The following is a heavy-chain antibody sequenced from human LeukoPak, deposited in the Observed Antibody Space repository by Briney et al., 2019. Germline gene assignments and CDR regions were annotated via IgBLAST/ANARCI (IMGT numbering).Heavy chain of an antibody. CDR1: GGTFSSYA. CDR3: AYSQPFRENYYYYYMDV. Sequence: ASVKVSCKASGGTFSSYAISWVRQAPGQGLEWMGGIIPIFGTANYAQKFQGRVTITTDESTSTAYMELSSLRSEDTAVYYCAYSQPFRENYYYYYMDVWGKGTRSPSP. CDR2: IIPIFGTA. D-gene: IGHD1-26*01. V-gene: IGHV1-69*05. J-gene: IGHJ6*03.